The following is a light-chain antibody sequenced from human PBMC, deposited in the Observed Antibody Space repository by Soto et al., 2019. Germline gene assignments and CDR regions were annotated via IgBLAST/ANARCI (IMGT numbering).Light chain of an antibody. CDR2: TNN. Sequence: QSVLTQPPSASGTPGQRVTISCSGSTSSIGSNAVNWYQQLPGTAPKVLIHTNNQRPSGVPDRFSGSKSGTSASLAISGLQSEYEADYYCAAWDDSLNGFYVFGTGTKVTVL. CDR3: AAWDDSLNGFYV. CDR1: TSSIGSNA. V-gene: IGLV1-44*01. J-gene: IGLJ1*01.